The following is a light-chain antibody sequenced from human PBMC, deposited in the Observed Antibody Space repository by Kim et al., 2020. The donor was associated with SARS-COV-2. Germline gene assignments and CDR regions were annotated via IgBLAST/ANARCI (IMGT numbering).Light chain of an antibody. V-gene: IGKV1-27*01. Sequence: AYVGDRVTITCRASQDISNYLAWFQLKPGKAPKLLIYAASALQPGVPSRFSGSGSGTDVTLTVTSLQPEDVATYYCQKCDSAPWTFGQGTKVDIK. CDR3: QKCDSAPWT. CDR2: AAS. CDR1: QDISNY. J-gene: IGKJ1*01.